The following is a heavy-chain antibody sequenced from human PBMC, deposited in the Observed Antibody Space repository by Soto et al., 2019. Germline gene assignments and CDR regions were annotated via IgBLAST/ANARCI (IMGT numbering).Heavy chain of an antibody. Sequence: GGSLRLSCAASGFTFSSYWMSWVRQAPGKGLEWVSSINGRSNYKYYANSVRGRFTISRDNAKNSLFLQMSSLTAEDTAVYYCAREDGIAGETSAFDYWGHGTLVTVSS. CDR2: INGRSNYK. D-gene: IGHD1-26*01. CDR3: AREDGIAGETSAFDY. J-gene: IGHJ4*01. CDR1: GFTFSSYW. V-gene: IGHV3-21*01.